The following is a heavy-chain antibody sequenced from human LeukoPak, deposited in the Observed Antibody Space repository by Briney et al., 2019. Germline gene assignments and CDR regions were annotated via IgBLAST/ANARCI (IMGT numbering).Heavy chain of an antibody. CDR2: IRYDGSNK. D-gene: IGHD6-13*01. CDR1: GFTFSSYG. V-gene: IGHV3-30*02. Sequence: GGSLSLSCAASGFTFSSYGMHWVRQAPGKGLEWVAFIRYDGSNKYYADSVKGRFTISRDNSKNTLYLQMNSLRAEDTAVYYCAKSRYSSSWYLVDYWGQGTLVTVSS. CDR3: AKSRYSSSWYLVDY. J-gene: IGHJ4*02.